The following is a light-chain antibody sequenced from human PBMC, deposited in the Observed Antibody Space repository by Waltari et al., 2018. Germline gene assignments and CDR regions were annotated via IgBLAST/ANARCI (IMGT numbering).Light chain of an antibody. Sequence: EIAFTQSPGPLSLSPGERATLSCRASQSVSRALAWYQQNPGQAPRLLIYGASNRATGIPDRFSGSGSGTDFSLIISRLEPEDFAVYYCQHYVSLPVTFGQGTKVEIK. J-gene: IGKJ1*01. V-gene: IGKV3-20*01. CDR1: QSVSRA. CDR3: QHYVSLPVT. CDR2: GAS.